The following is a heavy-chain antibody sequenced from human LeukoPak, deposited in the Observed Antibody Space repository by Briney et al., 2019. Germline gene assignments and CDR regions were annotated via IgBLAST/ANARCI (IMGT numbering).Heavy chain of an antibody. J-gene: IGHJ4*02. CDR3: ARASKDPGGLDY. Sequence: SETLSLTCAVSGGSISSSNWWSWVRQPPGKGLEWIGEIYHSGSTYYNPSLKSRVTISVDTSKNQFSLKLSSVTAADTAVYYCARASKDPGGLDYWGQGTLVTVSS. CDR1: GGSISSSNW. V-gene: IGHV4-4*02. D-gene: IGHD3-10*01. CDR2: IYHSGST.